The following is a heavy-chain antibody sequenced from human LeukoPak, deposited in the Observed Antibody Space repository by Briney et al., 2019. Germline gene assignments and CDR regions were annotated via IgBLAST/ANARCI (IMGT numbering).Heavy chain of an antibody. CDR1: GFTFSSYS. V-gene: IGHV3-21*01. Sequence: GGSLRPSCAASGFTFSSYSMNWVRQAPGKGLEWVSSISSSSSYIYYADSVKGRFTISRDNAKNSLYLQMNSLRAEDTAVYYCARDSRRYSGLHNWFDPWGQGTLVTVSS. CDR3: ARDSRRYSGLHNWFDP. CDR2: ISSSSSYI. J-gene: IGHJ5*02. D-gene: IGHD1-26*01.